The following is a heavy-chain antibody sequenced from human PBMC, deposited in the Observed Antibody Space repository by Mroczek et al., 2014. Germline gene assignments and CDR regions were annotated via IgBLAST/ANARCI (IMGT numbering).Heavy chain of an antibody. J-gene: IGHJ3*02. CDR2: IYHSGST. CDR1: GGSISSGGYS. V-gene: IGHV4-30-2*01. Sequence: QVQLQESGSGLVKPSQTLSLTCAVSGGSISSGGYSWSWIRQPPGKGLEWIGYIYHSGSTYYNPSLKSRVTISVDRSKNQFSLKLSSVTAADTAVYYCARGSWGARDDAFDIWGQGTMVTVPS. D-gene: IGHD1-26*01. CDR3: ARGSWGARDDAFDI.